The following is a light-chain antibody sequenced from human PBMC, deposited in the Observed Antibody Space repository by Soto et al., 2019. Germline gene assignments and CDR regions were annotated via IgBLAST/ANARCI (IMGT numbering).Light chain of an antibody. V-gene: IGLV2-8*01. J-gene: IGLJ2*01. CDR3: VSYAGSNNVV. CDR2: EVS. CDR1: SSDVGRYNY. Sequence: QSALTQPPSASGSPGQSVTISCTGTSSDVGRYNYVSWYQQHPGKAPKVMIYEVSKRPSGVPDRFSGSKSGNTASLTVSGLQAEDEADYYCVSYAGSNNVVFGGGTQLTVL.